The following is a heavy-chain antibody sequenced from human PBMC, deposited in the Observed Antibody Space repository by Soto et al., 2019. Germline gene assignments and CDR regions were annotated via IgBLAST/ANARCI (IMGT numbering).Heavy chain of an antibody. CDR2: INAGNDNT. CDR3: ARGVVVAGINDY. CDR1: GYSFISYA. J-gene: IGHJ4*02. D-gene: IGHD2-15*01. Sequence: ASVKVSCKASGYSFISYAMHWVRQAPGQRLEWMEWINAGNDNTKYSQKFQGRVTITRDTSASTIYMELSSLRSEDTAVYYCARGVVVAGINDYWGQGTLVTVSS. V-gene: IGHV1-3*01.